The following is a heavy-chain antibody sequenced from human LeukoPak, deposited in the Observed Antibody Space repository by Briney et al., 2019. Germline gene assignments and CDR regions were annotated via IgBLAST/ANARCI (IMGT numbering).Heavy chain of an antibody. CDR2: IKQDGSEK. CDR1: GFTFSSYW. Sequence: GGSLRLSCAASGFTFSSYWMSWVRQAPGKGLEWVANIKQDGSEKYYVDSVRGRFTTSRDNAKNSLYLQMNSLRAEDTAVYYCARDEVYSSSWDLYYYYYMDVWGKGTTVTVSS. V-gene: IGHV3-7*01. J-gene: IGHJ6*03. CDR3: ARDEVYSSSWDLYYYYYMDV. D-gene: IGHD6-13*01.